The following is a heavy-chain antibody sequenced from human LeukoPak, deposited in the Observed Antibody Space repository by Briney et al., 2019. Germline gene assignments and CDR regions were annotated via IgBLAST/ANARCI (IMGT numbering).Heavy chain of an antibody. Sequence: GRSLRLSCAASGFTFSSYGMHWVRQAPGKGLEWVAVISYDGSNKYYADSVKGRFTISRDNSKNTLYLQMNSLRAEDTAVYYCAKRWDYGDYPPSYYFDYWGQGTLVTVSS. J-gene: IGHJ4*02. CDR1: GFTFSSYG. CDR2: ISYDGSNK. V-gene: IGHV3-30*18. CDR3: AKRWDYGDYPPSYYFDY. D-gene: IGHD4-17*01.